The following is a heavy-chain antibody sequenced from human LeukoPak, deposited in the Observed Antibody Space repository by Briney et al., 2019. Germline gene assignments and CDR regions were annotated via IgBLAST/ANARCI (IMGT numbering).Heavy chain of an antibody. CDR2: ISGSGGST. D-gene: IGHD1-26*01. CDR3: ANERGSVGFEDY. V-gene: IGHV3-23*01. CDR1: GFTYTSYT. J-gene: IGHJ4*02. Sequence: PGGSLRLSCAASGFTYTSYTMRWARQAPGKGLEWVSAISGSGGSTYYADSVKGRFTISRDNSKNTLYLQMNSLRAEDTAVYHCANERGSVGFEDYWGQGTLVTVSS.